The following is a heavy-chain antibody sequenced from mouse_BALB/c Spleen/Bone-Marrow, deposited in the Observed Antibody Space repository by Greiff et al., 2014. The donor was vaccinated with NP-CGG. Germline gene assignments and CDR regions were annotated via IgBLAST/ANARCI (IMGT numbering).Heavy chain of an antibody. J-gene: IGHJ2*01. CDR1: GYTFTSYW. V-gene: IGHV1-69*02. D-gene: IGHD2-4*01. CDR3: TRAYDYDEGGFDY. Sequence: QVQLQQSGAELVRPGASVKLSCKASGYTFTSYWINWVKQRPGQGLEWIGNIYPSDSYTNYNQKFKDKATLTVDKSSSTAYMQLNSPTSEDSAVYYCTRAYDYDEGGFDYWGQGTTLTVSS. CDR2: IYPSDSYT.